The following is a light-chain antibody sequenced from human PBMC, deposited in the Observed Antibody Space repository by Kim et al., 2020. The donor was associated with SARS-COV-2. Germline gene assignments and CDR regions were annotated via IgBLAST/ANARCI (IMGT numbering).Light chain of an antibody. CDR2: DVS. CDR1: SSDVGGYNY. J-gene: IGLJ3*02. Sequence: GQSITISCTGTSSDVGGYNYVSWYQHHPGKAPKLMIYDVSKWPSGVSNRFSGSKSGNTASLTISGLQTEDEADYFCSSYTTSDTWVFGGGTQLTVL. V-gene: IGLV2-14*03. CDR3: SSYTTSDTWV.